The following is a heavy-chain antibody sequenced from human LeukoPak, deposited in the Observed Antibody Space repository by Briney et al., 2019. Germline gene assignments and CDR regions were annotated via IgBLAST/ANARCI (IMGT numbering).Heavy chain of an antibody. CDR3: AKDRSNIVATLDY. V-gene: IGHV3-30*18. D-gene: IGHD5-12*01. CDR1: GFTFSSYG. CDR2: ISYDGSNK. J-gene: IGHJ4*02. Sequence: GGSLRLSCAASGFTFSSYGMHWVRQAPGKGLEWEAVISYDGSNKYYADSVKGRFTISRDNSKNTLYLQMNSLRAEDTAVYYCAKDRSNIVATLDYWGQGTLVTVSS.